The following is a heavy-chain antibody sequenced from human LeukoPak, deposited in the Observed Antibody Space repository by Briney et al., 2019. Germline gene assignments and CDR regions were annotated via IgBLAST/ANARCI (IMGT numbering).Heavy chain of an antibody. Sequence: SGPALVKPTQTLTLTCTFSGFSLSTSGKRVSWICQPPGKALEWLARIDWDDDKFYSTSLKTRLTISKDTSKNQVVLTMTNMDPVDTATYYCARGAIVVAGSDYFDYWGQGTLVTVSS. D-gene: IGHD6-19*01. CDR2: IDWDDDK. CDR1: GFSLSTSGKR. J-gene: IGHJ4*02. V-gene: IGHV2-70*04. CDR3: ARGAIVVAGSDYFDY.